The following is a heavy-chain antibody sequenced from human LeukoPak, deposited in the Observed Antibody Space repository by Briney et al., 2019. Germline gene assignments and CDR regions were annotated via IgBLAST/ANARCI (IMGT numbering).Heavy chain of an antibody. Sequence: GVSLRLSCAASGFSFSGHTFHWVRQAPGKGLEWVAVISFDGRNNDYADSVKGRFTISRDNSKNTLHLQMSSLRLEDTAVYYCARDLGPWGMNPGVVIGGLDVWGQGTTVTVSS. D-gene: IGHD3-3*01. J-gene: IGHJ6*02. CDR3: ARDLGPWGMNPGVVIGGLDV. CDR2: ISFDGRNN. V-gene: IGHV3-30*04. CDR1: GFSFSGHT.